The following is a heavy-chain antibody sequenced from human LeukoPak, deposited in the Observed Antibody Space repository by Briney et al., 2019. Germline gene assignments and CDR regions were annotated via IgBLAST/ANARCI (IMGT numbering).Heavy chain of an antibody. D-gene: IGHD3-22*01. V-gene: IGHV3-53*01. CDR3: AGRYDSSGYPLH. J-gene: IGHJ4*02. Sequence: GGSLRLSCAASGFSVSSNYVSWVRQAPGKGLEWVSVIYSGGTTYYADSIKGRFTISRDNSKNTLFLQMNSLRAEDTAVYYCAGRYDSSGYPLHWGQGTLVTVSS. CDR1: GFSVSSNY. CDR2: IYSGGTT.